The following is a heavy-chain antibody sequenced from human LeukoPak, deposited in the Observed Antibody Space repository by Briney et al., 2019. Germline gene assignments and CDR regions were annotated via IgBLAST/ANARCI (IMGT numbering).Heavy chain of an antibody. CDR2: INHSGST. V-gene: IGHV4-34*01. CDR1: GRSFSGYY. CDR3: ARGYSSSWNGGYYYYMDV. Sequence: SETLSLTCAVYGRSFSGYYWSWIRQPPGKGLEWIGEINHSGSTNYNPSLKSRVTISVDTSKNQFSLKLSSVTAADTAVYYCARGYSSSWNGGYYYYMDVWGKGTTVTVSS. D-gene: IGHD6-13*01. J-gene: IGHJ6*03.